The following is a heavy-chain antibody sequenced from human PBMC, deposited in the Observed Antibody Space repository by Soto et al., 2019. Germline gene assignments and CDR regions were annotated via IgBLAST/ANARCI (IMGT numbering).Heavy chain of an antibody. CDR2: IYPGDSDT. J-gene: IGHJ4*02. Sequence: GESLKISCKGSGYSFTSYWIGWVRQMPGKGLEWMGIIYPGDSDTRYSPSFQGQVTISADKSISTAYLQWSSLKASDTAMYYCARHIEDCSGGSCYGFYFDYWGQGTLVTVSS. D-gene: IGHD2-15*01. CDR1: GYSFTSYW. CDR3: ARHIEDCSGGSCYGFYFDY. V-gene: IGHV5-51*01.